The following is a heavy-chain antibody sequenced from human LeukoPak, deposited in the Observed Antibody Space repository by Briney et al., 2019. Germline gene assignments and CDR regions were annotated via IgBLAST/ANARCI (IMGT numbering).Heavy chain of an antibody. CDR3: ARDGDAVMVDFDY. J-gene: IGHJ4*02. CDR2: INPSGGGT. V-gene: IGHV1-2*02. D-gene: IGHD5-18*01. CDR1: GYTFTDYY. Sequence: ASVKVSCRASGYTFTDYYMYWVRQAPGQGLEWMGWINPSGGGTGYAQKFQGRVTMTRDTSISTAYMELSRLRSDDTALYYCARDGDAVMVDFDYWGQGTLVTVSS.